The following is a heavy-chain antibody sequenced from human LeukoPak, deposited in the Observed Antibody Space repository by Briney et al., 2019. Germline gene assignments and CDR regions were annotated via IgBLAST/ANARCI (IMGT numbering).Heavy chain of an antibody. J-gene: IGHJ3*02. D-gene: IGHD5-24*01. CDR3: ATEHQRWLQLGAFDI. V-gene: IGHV3-21*01. CDR2: ISSSSSYI. CDR1: GFTFSSYS. Sequence: MSGGSLRLSCAASGFTFSSYSMNWVRQAPGKGLEWVSSISSSSSYIYYADSVKGRFTISRDNAKNSLYLQMNSLRAEDTAVYYCATEHQRWLQLGAFDIWGQGTMVTVSS.